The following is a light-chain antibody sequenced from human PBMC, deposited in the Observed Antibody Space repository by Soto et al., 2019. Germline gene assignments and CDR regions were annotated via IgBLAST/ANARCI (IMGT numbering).Light chain of an antibody. J-gene: IGKJ1*01. V-gene: IGKV3-20*01. CDR2: GAS. CDR3: QQYGSSEWT. CDR1: QSVSSSY. Sequence: VLTQAPGTLSLSPGERATLSCRASQSVSSSYLAWYQQKPGQAPRLLIYGASSRATGIPDRFSGSGSGTDFTLTISRLEPEDFAVYYCQQYGSSEWTFGQGTKVDIK.